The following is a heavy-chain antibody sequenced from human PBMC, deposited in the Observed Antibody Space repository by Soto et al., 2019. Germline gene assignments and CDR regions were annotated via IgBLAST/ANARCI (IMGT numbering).Heavy chain of an antibody. CDR2: IYWDGES. Sequence: QITLKEAGPTLVKPTETLTLTCTFSVFSFTTTRMGVGWTRQPPGKALEWLAIIYWDGESRYNPLLRRRLTLTEDPSKNQVVLTLTNMDPKDSDTYYCAHIDSTGTTKYFDSWGQGIPFTVAS. D-gene: IGHD1-1*01. CDR3: AHIDSTGTTKYFDS. CDR1: VFSFTTTRMG. J-gene: IGHJ4*02. V-gene: IGHV2-5*02.